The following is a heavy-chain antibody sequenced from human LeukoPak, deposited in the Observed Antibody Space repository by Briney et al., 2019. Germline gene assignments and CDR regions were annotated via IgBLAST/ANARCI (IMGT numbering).Heavy chain of an antibody. J-gene: IGHJ6*03. V-gene: IGHV4-39*01. Sequence: SETLSLTCTVSGGSISSSSYYWGWIRQPPGKGMEWIGSIYYSGSTYYNPSLKSRVTISVDTSKNQFSLKLSSVTAADTAVYYCARRSRGYSYGTYYYYMDVWGKGTTVTVSS. CDR3: ARRSRGYSYGTYYYYMDV. CDR2: IYYSGST. CDR1: GGSISSSSYY. D-gene: IGHD5-18*01.